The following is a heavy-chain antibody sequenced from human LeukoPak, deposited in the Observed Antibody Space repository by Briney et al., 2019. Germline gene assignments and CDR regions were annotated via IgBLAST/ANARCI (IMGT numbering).Heavy chain of an antibody. CDR1: GESISRGSYS. CDR2: IYYTGST. CDR3: ARLVVPAAKGYYYYMDV. D-gene: IGHD2-2*01. V-gene: IGHV4-30-2*03. Sequence: SETLSLTCSVAGESISRGSYSWSWIRQPPGKGLEWIGCIYYTGSTYYNPSLKSRVTISVDTSKNQFSLKLSSVTAADTAVYYCARLVVPAAKGYYYYMDVWGKGTTVTVSS. J-gene: IGHJ6*03.